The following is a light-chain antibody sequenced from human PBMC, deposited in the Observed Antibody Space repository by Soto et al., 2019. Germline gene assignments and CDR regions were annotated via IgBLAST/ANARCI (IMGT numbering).Light chain of an antibody. Sequence: QSVLTQPRLVSGSPGQSVAISCTGTSSYVGAYNYVSWYQQHPGKAPKLMIYDVDKRPSGVPDRFSGSKSGNTASLTISGLQAEDEADYYCCSYADTYVELGGGTKLTVL. CDR3: CSYADTYVE. CDR2: DVD. J-gene: IGLJ2*01. CDR1: SSYVGAYNY. V-gene: IGLV2-11*01.